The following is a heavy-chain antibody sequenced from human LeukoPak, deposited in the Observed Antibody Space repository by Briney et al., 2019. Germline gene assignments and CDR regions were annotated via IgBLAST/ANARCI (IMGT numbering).Heavy chain of an antibody. D-gene: IGHD3-10*01. V-gene: IGHV4-34*01. CDR1: GGSFSGYY. CDR2: INHSGNT. J-gene: IGHJ4*02. CDR3: ARWSAAYYYGSGSYFY. Sequence: PLETLSLTCAVYGGSFSGYYWSWIRQPPGKGLEWIGEINHSGNTNYNPSLKSRVTISVDTSKNQFSLKLSSVTAADTAVYYCARWSAAYYYGSGSYFYWGQGTLVTVSS.